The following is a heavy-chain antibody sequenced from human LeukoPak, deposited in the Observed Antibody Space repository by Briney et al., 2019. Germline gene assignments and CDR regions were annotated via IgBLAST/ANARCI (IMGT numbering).Heavy chain of an antibody. CDR3: TRGGLSDAFDI. CDR1: GFTLSRYD. D-gene: IGHD3-16*01. CDR2: IGTAGDT. V-gene: IGHV3-13*01. J-gene: IGHJ3*02. Sequence: GGSLRLSCEASGFTLSRYDMHWVRQATGKGLEWVAAIGTAGDTFYAGSVKGRFTISRENAENSLYLQMNSLRAGDTAVYYCTRGGLSDAFDIWGQGTMVTVSS.